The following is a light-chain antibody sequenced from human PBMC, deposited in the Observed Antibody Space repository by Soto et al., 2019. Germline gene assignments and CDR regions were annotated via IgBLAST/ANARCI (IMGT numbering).Light chain of an antibody. CDR2: DAS. CDR1: QSVSSY. J-gene: IGKJ1*01. Sequence: EVVLTQSPATLSLSPGESATLSCRASQSVSSYLAWYQQKPGQGPRLLIYDASNRATGVSARFSGSGSGTDFTLTISSLETEDFAVYYCHQRSSWPRGSFGQGTKADIK. CDR3: HQRSSWPRGS. V-gene: IGKV3-11*01.